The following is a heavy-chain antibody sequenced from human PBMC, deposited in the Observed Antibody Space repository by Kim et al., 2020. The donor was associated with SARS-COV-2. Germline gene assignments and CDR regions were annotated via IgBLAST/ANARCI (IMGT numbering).Heavy chain of an antibody. CDR1: GFTFSTYA. CDR3: DGSDF. Sequence: GGSLRLSCAASGFTFSTYAMSWARQAPGKGLEWVSTISGDGGRTHYADSVKGRFTISRDNSKNTLFLHMNSLRADDTAIYYCDGSDFWGQGTLVTVSS. V-gene: IGHV3-23*01. J-gene: IGHJ4*02. CDR2: ISGDGGRT.